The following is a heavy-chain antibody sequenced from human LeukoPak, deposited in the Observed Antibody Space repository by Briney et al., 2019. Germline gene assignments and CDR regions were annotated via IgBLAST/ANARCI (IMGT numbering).Heavy chain of an antibody. CDR2: ISSSGYTM. CDR1: GFTFSAYY. Sequence: PGGSLRLSCAASGFTFSAYYMTWIRQAPGKGLEWVSYISSSGYTMFYADSVKGRLTISRDNTKSSLFLQLNSLRADDTAVYYCARVGPAAAGRGYWYFDLWGRGTLVTVSS. CDR3: ARVGPAAAGRGYWYFDL. J-gene: IGHJ2*01. D-gene: IGHD6-13*01. V-gene: IGHV3-11*01.